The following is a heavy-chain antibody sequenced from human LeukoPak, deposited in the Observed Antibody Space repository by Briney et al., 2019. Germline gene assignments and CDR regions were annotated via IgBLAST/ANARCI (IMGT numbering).Heavy chain of an antibody. CDR1: GFTFSSSA. Sequence: PGGSLRLSCAASGFTFSSSAMSWVRQAPGKGLEWVSSISGSGDSTYYADSVKGRFTISRANSKNTLYLQMNSLRAEDTAVYYCASSRWDYYDSSGHQRGDYWGQGTLVTVSS. D-gene: IGHD3-22*01. J-gene: IGHJ4*02. CDR2: ISGSGDST. V-gene: IGHV3-23*01. CDR3: ASSRWDYYDSSGHQRGDY.